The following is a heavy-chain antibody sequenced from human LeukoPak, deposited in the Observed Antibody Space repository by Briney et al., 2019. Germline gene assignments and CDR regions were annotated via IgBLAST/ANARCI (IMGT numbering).Heavy chain of an antibody. CDR1: GFTFSSYA. V-gene: IGHV3-23*01. CDR3: ATLGGYCSGGSCYTNDY. J-gene: IGHJ4*02. Sequence: PGGSLRLSCAASGFTFSSYAMSWVRQAPGKGLEWVSAISGSGGSTYYADSVKGRFTISRDNSKNTLYLQMNSLGAEDTAVYYCATLGGYCSGGSCYTNDYWGQGTLVTVSS. CDR2: ISGSGGST. D-gene: IGHD2-15*01.